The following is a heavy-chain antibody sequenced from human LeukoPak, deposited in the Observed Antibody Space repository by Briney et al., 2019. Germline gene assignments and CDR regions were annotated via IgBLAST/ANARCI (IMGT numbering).Heavy chain of an antibody. J-gene: IGHJ4*02. V-gene: IGHV3-30-3*01. CDR2: ISYDGTNK. Sequence: GGSLRLSCAASGFTFTNYALHWVRQAPGKGLEWVAVISYDGTNKYYADSVKGRFTISRDNSKNTLSLQMNSLRAEDTALYYCAREYFDWSIYPAIGYFDYWGQGTLVTVSS. D-gene: IGHD3-9*01. CDR3: AREYFDWSIYPAIGYFDY. CDR1: GFTFTNYA.